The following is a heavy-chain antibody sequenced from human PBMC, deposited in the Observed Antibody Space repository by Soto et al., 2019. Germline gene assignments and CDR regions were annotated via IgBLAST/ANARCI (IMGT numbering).Heavy chain of an antibody. D-gene: IGHD2-2*01. CDR1: GFTFSSYG. J-gene: IGHJ3*02. CDR3: AKVESDIVYVPAVMPDAFEI. V-gene: IGHV3-30*18. Sequence: GGSLRLSCAASGFTFSSYGMHWVRQAPGKGLEWVAVISYDGSNKYYADFVKGRFTISRDNSKNTLYLQMNSLRAEDTAVYYCAKVESDIVYVPAVMPDAFEIWGHGKMVTVSS. CDR2: ISYDGSNK.